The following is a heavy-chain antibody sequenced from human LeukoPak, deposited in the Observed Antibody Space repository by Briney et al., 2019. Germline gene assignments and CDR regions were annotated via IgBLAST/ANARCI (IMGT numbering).Heavy chain of an antibody. Sequence: VASVKVSCKASGYTFTSYGISWVRQAPGQGLEWMGWISAYNGNTNYAQKLQGRVTMTTDTSTSTAYMELRSLRSDDTAVYYCARVRSSGSYHDAFDIWGQGTMVTVSS. J-gene: IGHJ3*02. CDR1: GYTFTSYG. V-gene: IGHV1-18*01. CDR2: ISAYNGNT. D-gene: IGHD1-26*01. CDR3: ARVRSSGSYHDAFDI.